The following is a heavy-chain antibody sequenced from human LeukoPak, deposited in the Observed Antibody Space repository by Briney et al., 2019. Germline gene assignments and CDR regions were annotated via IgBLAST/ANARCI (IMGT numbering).Heavy chain of an antibody. J-gene: IGHJ4*02. V-gene: IGHV1-2*04. Sequence: ASVKVSCKASAYPFTVYYMHWVRQAPGQGLEWMGWINPNSGGTSYAQKFQGWVTMTRDTSINTAYMELSRLRSDDTAVYYCARRRSLNYYDSSGYFLYYFDYWGQGTLVTVSS. CDR2: INPNSGGT. D-gene: IGHD3-22*01. CDR1: AYPFTVYY. CDR3: ARRRSLNYYDSSGYFLYYFDY.